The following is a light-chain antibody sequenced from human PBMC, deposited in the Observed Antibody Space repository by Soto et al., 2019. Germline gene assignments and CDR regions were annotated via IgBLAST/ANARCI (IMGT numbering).Light chain of an antibody. CDR2: DVG. V-gene: IGLV2-11*01. CDR3: CSYAGSYSLV. CDR1: SNDVGGYNY. J-gene: IGLJ2*01. Sequence: QSALTQPRSMSGSPGQSVNLSCTGTSNDVGGYNYVSWYQQYPGKAPTLMIYDVGKRPSGVPDRFSGSKSGNTASLIISGLQAEDEADYYCCSYAGSYSLVFGGGTKLTVL.